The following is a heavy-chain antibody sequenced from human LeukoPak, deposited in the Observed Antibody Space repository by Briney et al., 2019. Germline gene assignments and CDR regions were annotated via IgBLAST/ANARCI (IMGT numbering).Heavy chain of an antibody. CDR2: INPNSGGT. D-gene: IGHD5-12*01. CDR1: GYTFTGYY. V-gene: IGHV1-2*04. Sequence: GASVKVSCKASGYTFTGYYMQWVRLAPGQGLEWMGLINPNSGGTNYAQKFQGWVTMTRDTSISTAYMELSRLRSDDTAVYYCARGYSGYDLLNWFDPWGQGTVVTVSS. CDR3: ARGYSGYDLLNWFDP. J-gene: IGHJ5*02.